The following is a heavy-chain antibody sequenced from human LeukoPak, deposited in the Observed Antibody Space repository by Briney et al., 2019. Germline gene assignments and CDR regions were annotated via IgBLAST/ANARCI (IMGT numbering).Heavy chain of an antibody. J-gene: IGHJ3*02. Sequence: GGSLRLSCAASGFTFSSYIMSWVRQAPGKGLEWVASISRNSTYIHYADSVKGRFTISRDNAKNSLYLQMNSLRVEDTAVYYCARDRVGSSSRPDAFDIWGQGTMVTVSS. CDR1: GFTFSSYI. CDR2: ISRNSTYI. V-gene: IGHV3-21*01. D-gene: IGHD6-13*01. CDR3: ARDRVGSSSRPDAFDI.